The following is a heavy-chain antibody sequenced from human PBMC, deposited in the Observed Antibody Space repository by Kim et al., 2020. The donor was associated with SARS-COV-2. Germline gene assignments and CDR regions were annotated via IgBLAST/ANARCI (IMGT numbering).Heavy chain of an antibody. CDR1: GDSLSSDY. CDR2: IYTSGRT. D-gene: IGHD3-16*02. J-gene: IGHJ4*02. CDR3: ASALGH. V-gene: IGHV4-4*07. Sequence: SETLSLTCTVSGDSLSSDYWSWNRQPAGKGLEWIWRIYTSGRTNYNPPLQSRVTMSVDMSKNQFSLKLSPVTAVDTAVYHCASALGHRGQGTLVTVSS.